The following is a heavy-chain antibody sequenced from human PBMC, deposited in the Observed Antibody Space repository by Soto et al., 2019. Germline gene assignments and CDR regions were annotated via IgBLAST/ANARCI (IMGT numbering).Heavy chain of an antibody. CDR3: ARRGVLKFVLTDPLYNWFYP. CDR2: ISYSGST. J-gene: IGHJ5*02. Sequence: PSETLSLTCTVSGGSFSSSNYYWAWIRQPPGQGLEWIGSISYSGSTFYNPSLESRVTLSVDTSKSRVSLRLDSVTASDTAASLSARRGVLKFVLTDPLYNWFYPCGQRILVTVSS. CDR1: GGSFSSSNYY. V-gene: IGHV4-39*01. D-gene: IGHD3-10*01.